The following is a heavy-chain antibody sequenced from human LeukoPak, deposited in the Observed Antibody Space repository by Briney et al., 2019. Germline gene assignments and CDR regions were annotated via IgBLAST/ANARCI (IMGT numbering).Heavy chain of an antibody. CDR3: ARELGDILTSHTAPYYYYGMTS. CDR2: INAGNGNT. Sequence: ASVKVSCKASGYTFTSYAMHWVRQAPGQRLEWMGWINAGNGNTKYSQKFQGRVTITRDTSASTAYMELSSLRSEDTAVYYCARELGDILTSHTAPYYYYGMTSGAKGPRSPSPQ. V-gene: IGHV1-3*01. D-gene: IGHD3-9*01. CDR1: GYTFTSYA. J-gene: IGHJ6*04.